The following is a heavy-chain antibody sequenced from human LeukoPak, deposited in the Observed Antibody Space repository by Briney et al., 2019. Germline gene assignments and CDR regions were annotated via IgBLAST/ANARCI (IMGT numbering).Heavy chain of an antibody. CDR2: IYIGGST. Sequence: GGSLRLSCAASGFTVSSNYMSWVRQAPGKGLELDSVIYIGGSTYYADSVKGRFTISRDNSKKTLYLQMNSLRAEDTAVYYCARGGSYSPFDYWGQGTLVTVSS. CDR1: GFTVSSNY. J-gene: IGHJ4*02. D-gene: IGHD1-26*01. CDR3: ARGGSYSPFDY. V-gene: IGHV3-66*02.